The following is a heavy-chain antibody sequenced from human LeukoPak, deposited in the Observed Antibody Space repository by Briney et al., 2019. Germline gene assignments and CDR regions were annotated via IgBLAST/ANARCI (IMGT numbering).Heavy chain of an antibody. CDR2: IYYSGST. J-gene: IGHJ6*02. CDR1: GGSISSYY. D-gene: IGHD6-19*01. Sequence: SETLSLTCAVSGGSISSYYWSWIRQTPGEGLEWIGYIYYSGSTNYNPSLKSRVTISVDTSKNQFSLKLSSVTAADTAVYYCAKTYSSGLYYGMDVWGQGTTVTVSS. V-gene: IGHV4-59*01. CDR3: AKTYSSGLYYGMDV.